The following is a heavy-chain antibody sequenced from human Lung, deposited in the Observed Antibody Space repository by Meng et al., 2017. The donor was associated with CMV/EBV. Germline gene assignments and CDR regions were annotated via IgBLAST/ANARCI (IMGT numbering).Heavy chain of an antibody. Sequence: SXTXSLXCAVYGGSLSGHSWSWIRQPPGQGLEWIGDIYQRGSPNYNSSLKSRVTISLDTSRNQFSLNLKSLTAADGAVYFCARGLGYCNSATCYSYFYYAMDVWGQGXTVTVSS. CDR3: ARGLGYCNSATCYSYFYYAMDV. CDR1: GGSLSGHS. CDR2: IYQRGSP. D-gene: IGHD2-2*01. J-gene: IGHJ6*02. V-gene: IGHV4-34*01.